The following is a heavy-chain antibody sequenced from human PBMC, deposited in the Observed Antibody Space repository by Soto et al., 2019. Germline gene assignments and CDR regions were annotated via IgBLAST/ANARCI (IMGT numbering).Heavy chain of an antibody. Sequence: GGSLRLSCAASGFTFSSYAMSWVRQAPGKWLEWVSAISGSGGSTYYADSVKGRFTISRDNSKNTLYLQMNSLRAEDTAVYYCAKDLSVVVPAAIRGYYYYGMDVWGQGXTVTV. V-gene: IGHV3-23*01. CDR3: AKDLSVVVPAAIRGYYYYGMDV. CDR2: ISGSGGST. D-gene: IGHD2-2*02. CDR1: GFTFSSYA. J-gene: IGHJ6*02.